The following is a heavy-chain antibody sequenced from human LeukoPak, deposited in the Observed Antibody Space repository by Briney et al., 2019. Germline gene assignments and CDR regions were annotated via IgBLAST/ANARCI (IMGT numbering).Heavy chain of an antibody. J-gene: IGHJ4*02. V-gene: IGHV1-18*03. D-gene: IGHD3-22*01. Sequence: ASVKVSCKASGYTFTSYGISWVRQAPGQGLEWMGWISAYNGNTNYAQKLQGRVTMTTDTSTSTAYMELRSLRSDDMAVYYCASPDYYDSSGYYSFDYWGQGTLVTVSS. CDR2: ISAYNGNT. CDR3: ASPDYYDSSGYYSFDY. CDR1: GYTFTSYG.